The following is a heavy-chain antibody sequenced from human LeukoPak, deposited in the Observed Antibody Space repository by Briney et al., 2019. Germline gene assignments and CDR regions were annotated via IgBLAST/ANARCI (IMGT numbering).Heavy chain of an antibody. CDR1: GSIFTSYW. D-gene: IGHD2-2*01. Sequence: PGASLQISGKGSGSIFTSYWIGGGRPLPGKGVEWMGIIYPGDSDTRYSPSFQGQVTISADKSISTAYLQWSSLKASDTAMYYCASLYCSSTSCPTHAFDIWGQGTMVTVSS. CDR2: IYPGDSDT. J-gene: IGHJ3*02. CDR3: ASLYCSSTSCPTHAFDI. V-gene: IGHV5-51*01.